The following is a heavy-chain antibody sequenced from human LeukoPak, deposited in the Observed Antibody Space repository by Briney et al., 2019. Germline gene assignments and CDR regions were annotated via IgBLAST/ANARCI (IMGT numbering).Heavy chain of an antibody. J-gene: IGHJ4*02. V-gene: IGHV3-30-3*01. CDR2: ISYDGGNK. D-gene: IGHD3-22*01. CDR3: ASGSSGLNDY. CDR1: GFTFSSYA. Sequence: GGPLRLSCAASGFTFSSYAMHWVRQAPGKGLEWVAVISYDGGNKYYADSVKGRFTISRDTSKNTLYLQMNSLRAEDTAVYYCASGSSGLNDYWGQGTLVTVSS.